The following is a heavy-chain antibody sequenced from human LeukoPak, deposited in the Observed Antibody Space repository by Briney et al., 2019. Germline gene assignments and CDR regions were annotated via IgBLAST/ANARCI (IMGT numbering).Heavy chain of an antibody. D-gene: IGHD3-10*01. CDR3: ARELIGVITDFDY. CDR2: IKEDGSEK. Sequence: PGGSLRLSCAASGFTFSRHWMSWVRQAPGKGLEWVANIKEDGSEKYYVDFVKGRFTISRDNAKNSLYLQMNGLRAEDTAVYYCARELIGVITDFDYWGQGTLVTVSS. J-gene: IGHJ4*02. CDR1: GFTFSRHW. V-gene: IGHV3-7*03.